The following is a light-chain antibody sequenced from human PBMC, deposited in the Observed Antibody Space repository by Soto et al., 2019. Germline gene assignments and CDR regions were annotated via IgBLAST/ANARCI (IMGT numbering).Light chain of an antibody. CDR1: QGISSY. CDR3: QQYYSYPQLT. Sequence: AIRMTQSPSSLSASTGDRVTITCRSSQGISSYLAWYQQKPGKAPKLLIDAASTLQSGVPSRFSGTGSGKDFTLTISCLQSEDFPTYYCQQYYSYPQLTFGGGTKVDIK. J-gene: IGKJ4*01. CDR2: AAS. V-gene: IGKV1-8*01.